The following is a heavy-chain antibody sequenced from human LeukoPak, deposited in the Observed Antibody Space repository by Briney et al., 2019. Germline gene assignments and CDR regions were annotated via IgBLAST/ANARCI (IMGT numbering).Heavy chain of an antibody. CDR2: INWNGGST. Sequence: GGSLRLSCAASGFTFDDYGMSWVRQAPGKGLEWVSGINWNGGSTGYADSVKGRFTISRDNAKNSMYLQMNSLRAEDTALYYCARDNRGSGSYFYPVDYWGQGTLVTVSS. V-gene: IGHV3-20*04. CDR3: ARDNRGSGSYFYPVDY. J-gene: IGHJ4*02. CDR1: GFTFDDYG. D-gene: IGHD3-10*01.